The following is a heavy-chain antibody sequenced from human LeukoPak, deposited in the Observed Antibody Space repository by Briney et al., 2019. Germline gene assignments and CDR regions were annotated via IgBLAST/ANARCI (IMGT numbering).Heavy chain of an antibody. CDR3: ARVISTRENYLDY. Sequence: SETLSLTCTVSGGSISDYYWSWIRQPPGKGLEWIGYIYYSGSTNYNPSLKSRVTISVDTSKNHFSLKLSSVTAADTAVYYCARVISTRENYLDYWGQGTLVTVSS. V-gene: IGHV4-59*01. CDR1: GGSISDYY. D-gene: IGHD3-16*02. J-gene: IGHJ4*02. CDR2: IYYSGST.